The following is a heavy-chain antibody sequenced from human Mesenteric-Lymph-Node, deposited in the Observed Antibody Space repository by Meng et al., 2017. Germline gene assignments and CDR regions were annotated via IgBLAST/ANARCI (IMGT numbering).Heavy chain of an antibody. D-gene: IGHD3-22*01. V-gene: IGHV5-51*01. CDR1: GPRFSFTGYW. CDR3: ARRGVKSGYYSIDY. Sequence: KVSCKVSGPRFSFTGYWIAWVRQIPGKGLEGMGTIYGGDSDTKYSPSFQGQVTIAADKSISTAYLEWHSLRAADSAVYFCARRGVKSGYYSIDYWGQGTLVTVSS. J-gene: IGHJ4*02. CDR2: IYGGDSDT.